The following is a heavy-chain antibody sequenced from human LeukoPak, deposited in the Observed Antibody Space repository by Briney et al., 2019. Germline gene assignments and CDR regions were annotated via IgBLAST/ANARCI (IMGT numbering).Heavy chain of an antibody. CDR3: AKDDGWVQYAN. Sequence: GGSLRLSCVASGFSVSSNYMSWVRQAPGKGLEWVSVIYSGGSTYYADSVKGRFTISRDNSKNTVYLQMNSLRAEDTAVYYYAKDDGWVQYANWGQGTLVTVPS. D-gene: IGHD5-24*01. J-gene: IGHJ4*02. V-gene: IGHV3-53*01. CDR2: IYSGGST. CDR1: GFSVSSNY.